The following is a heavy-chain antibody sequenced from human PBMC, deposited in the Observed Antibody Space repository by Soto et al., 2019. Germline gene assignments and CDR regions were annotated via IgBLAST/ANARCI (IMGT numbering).Heavy chain of an antibody. J-gene: IGHJ4*02. Sequence: SVKVSCKASGGTFSSYAISWVRQAPGQGLEWMGGIIPIFGTANYAQKFQGRVTITADKSTSTAYMELSSLRSEDTAVYYCARSWGPKYYYDSSGFYYFDYWGQGTMVTASA. CDR3: ARSWGPKYYYDSSGFYYFDY. CDR2: IIPIFGTA. D-gene: IGHD3-22*01. V-gene: IGHV1-69*06. CDR1: GGTFSSYA.